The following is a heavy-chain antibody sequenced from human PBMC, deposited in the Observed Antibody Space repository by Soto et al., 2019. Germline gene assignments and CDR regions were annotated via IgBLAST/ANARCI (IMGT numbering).Heavy chain of an antibody. CDR3: ARDWGGSYFPEYFQH. J-gene: IGHJ1*01. CDR1: GGSISSGDYY. D-gene: IGHD1-26*01. V-gene: IGHV4-30-4*01. CDR2: IYYSGST. Sequence: QVQLQESGPGLVKPSQTLSLTCTVSGGSISSGDYYWSWIRQPPGKGLEWIGYIYYSGSTYYNPSLKRRVTISVDTSKNQFSLKLSSVTAADTAVYYCARDWGGSYFPEYFQHWGQGTLVTVSS.